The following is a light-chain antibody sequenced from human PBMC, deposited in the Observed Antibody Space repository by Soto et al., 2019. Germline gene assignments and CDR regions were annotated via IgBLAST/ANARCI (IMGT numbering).Light chain of an antibody. CDR3: QSYYSNLSGSHYV. V-gene: IGLV1-40*01. J-gene: IGLJ1*01. CDR1: SSNIGAGYD. Sequence: SVLTQPPSVSGAPGQRVTISCTGSSSNIGAGYDVHWYQQLPGTAPKLLIYGNSNRPSGVPDRFSGSKSGTSASLAITGLQAEDEADYYCQSYYSNLSGSHYVFGTGTKVTVL. CDR2: GNS.